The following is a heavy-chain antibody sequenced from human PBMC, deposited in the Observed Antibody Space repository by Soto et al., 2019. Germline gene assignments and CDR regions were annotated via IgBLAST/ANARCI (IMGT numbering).Heavy chain of an antibody. V-gene: IGHV4-59*08. CDR2: IYYGGTT. Sequence: LETLCLTCAFSGGTFKTYYWSWLRQPPGKGLEWVGYIYYGGTTSYNPSLKSRVTISVDTSKNQFSLKLSSVTAADTAVYYCARNNWFDPWGQGTLVTVS. CDR3: ARNNWFDP. CDR1: GGTFKTYY. J-gene: IGHJ5*02.